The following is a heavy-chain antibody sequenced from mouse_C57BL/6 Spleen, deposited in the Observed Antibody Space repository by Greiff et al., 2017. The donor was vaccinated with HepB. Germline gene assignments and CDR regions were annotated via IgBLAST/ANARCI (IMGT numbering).Heavy chain of an antibody. V-gene: IGHV5-6*01. J-gene: IGHJ2*01. D-gene: IGHD4-1*01. CDR3: ARHSANWDYFGY. Sequence: EVQVVESGGDLVKPGGSLKLSCAASGFTLSSYGMSWVRQTPDKRLEWVATISSGGSYTYYPDSVKGRFTIYRDNAKNTLYLQMSSLKSEDTAMYYCARHSANWDYFGYWGQGTTLTVSS. CDR1: GFTLSSYG. CDR2: ISSGGSYT.